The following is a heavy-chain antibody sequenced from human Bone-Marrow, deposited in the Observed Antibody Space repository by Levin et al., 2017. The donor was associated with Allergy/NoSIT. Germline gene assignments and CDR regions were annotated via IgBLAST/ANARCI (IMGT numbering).Heavy chain of an antibody. CDR2: MYKTSSA. Sequence: SSETLSLTCTVSGASINNHHWSWIRQPPGKGLEWIGYMYKTSSANFNPSLKSRVTMSADMSKNQFSLSLSSVTAADTAVYYCARQAYGARYYSWSPKNKEDDYYYMDVWGRGTTVTVSS. V-gene: IGHV4-59*11. D-gene: IGHD3-10*01. J-gene: IGHJ6*03. CDR3: ARQAYGARYYSWSPKNKEDDYYYMDV. CDR1: GASINNHH.